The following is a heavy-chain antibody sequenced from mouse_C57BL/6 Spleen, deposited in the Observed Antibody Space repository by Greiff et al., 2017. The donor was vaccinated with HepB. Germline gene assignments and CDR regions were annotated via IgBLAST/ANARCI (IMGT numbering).Heavy chain of an antibody. CDR2: IDPETGGT. J-gene: IGHJ1*03. D-gene: IGHD1-1*01. Sequence: VQLQQSGAELVRPGASVTLSCKASGYTFTDYEMHWVKQTPVHGLEWIGAIDPETGGTAYNQKFKGKAILTADKSSSTASMELRSLTSEDSAVYYSTRGITTVVDWYFDVWGTGTTVTVSS. CDR1: GYTFTDYE. V-gene: IGHV1-15*01. CDR3: TRGITTVVDWYFDV.